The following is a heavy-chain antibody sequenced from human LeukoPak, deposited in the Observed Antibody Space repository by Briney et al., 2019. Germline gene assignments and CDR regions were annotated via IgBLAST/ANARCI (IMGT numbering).Heavy chain of an antibody. Sequence: PSETLSLTCTVSGGSISSSGYYWGWLRQPPGKGLEWIGTVYYTGSTYYNPSLKSRVTTSEDTSRNQFSLKLNSVTAADTAVYYCAGGSGTYYYDSGGYLNWFDPWGQGILVTVSS. CDR1: GGSISSSGYY. CDR3: AGGSGTYYYDSGGYLNWFDP. CDR2: VYYTGST. D-gene: IGHD3-22*01. V-gene: IGHV4-39*01. J-gene: IGHJ5*02.